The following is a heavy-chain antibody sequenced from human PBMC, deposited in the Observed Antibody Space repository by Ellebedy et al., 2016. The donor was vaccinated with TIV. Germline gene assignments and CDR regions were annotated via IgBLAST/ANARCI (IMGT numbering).Heavy chain of an antibody. CDR1: GFTFSSYS. CDR2: INSSSSTI. J-gene: IGHJ5*02. Sequence: GGSLRLSXAASGFTFSSYSMNWVRQAPGKGLEWVSYINSSSSTIYYADSVKGRFTISRDNSKNTLYLQMNSLRAEDTAVYYCAKSGSGWTRSWFDPWGQGTLVTVSS. V-gene: IGHV3-48*01. CDR3: AKSGSGWTRSWFDP. D-gene: IGHD6-19*01.